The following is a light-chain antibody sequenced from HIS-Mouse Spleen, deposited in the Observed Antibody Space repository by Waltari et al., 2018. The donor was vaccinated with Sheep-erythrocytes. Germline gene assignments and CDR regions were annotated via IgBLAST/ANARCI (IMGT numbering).Light chain of an antibody. CDR1: NMGDKY. J-gene: IGLJ2*01. V-gene: IGLV3-1*01. Sequence: SYELTQPPPVSVSPGQTDSITCSGDNMGDKYACWYQQKPGQSPVLVIYQDSKRPSGIPERFSGSNSGNTATLTISGTQAMDEADYYCQAWDSSTAVFGGGTKLTVL. CDR2: QDS. CDR3: QAWDSSTAV.